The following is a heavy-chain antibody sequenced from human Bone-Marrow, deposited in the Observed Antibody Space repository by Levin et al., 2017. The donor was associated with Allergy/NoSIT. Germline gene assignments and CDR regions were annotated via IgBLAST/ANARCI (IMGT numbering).Heavy chain of an antibody. J-gene: IGHJ5*02. CDR1: SGTFSNYY. CDR3: ARGRQPTLYLWPDHVPWFDP. CDR2: INHSGST. Sequence: ESLKISCAVSSGTFSNYYWTWIRQPPGKGLEWIGEINHSGSTNYNPSLKSRVTISIDTSKKQVSLSLSSTTAADTAVYYCARGRQPTLYLWPDHVPWFDPWGPGTQVTVSS. V-gene: IGHV4-34*01. D-gene: IGHD2-15*01.